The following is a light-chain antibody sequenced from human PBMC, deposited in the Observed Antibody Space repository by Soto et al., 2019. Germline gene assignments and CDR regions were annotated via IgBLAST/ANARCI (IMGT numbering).Light chain of an antibody. Sequence: EIVLTQSPATLSLSPGDTATLSCRASQSVSSYLAWYQQKPGQAPRLLMYEASNRATGIPARFSGGGSGTDFTLTISSLEPEDFAVYYCQQRSDWPWTFGQGTKVDIK. CDR3: QQRSDWPWT. V-gene: IGKV3-11*01. CDR1: QSVSSY. CDR2: EAS. J-gene: IGKJ1*01.